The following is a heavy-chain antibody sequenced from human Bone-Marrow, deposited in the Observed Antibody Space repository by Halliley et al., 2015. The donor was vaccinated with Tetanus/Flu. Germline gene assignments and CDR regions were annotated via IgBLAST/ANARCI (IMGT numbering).Heavy chain of an antibody. Sequence: LEWLSSISGSGGNTFYADSVKGRFTISRDNYKNTVYLQMNSLRAEDTAVYCCAKLRSHWDYLDYWGQGTLVTVSS. J-gene: IGHJ4*02. CDR2: ISGSGGNT. D-gene: IGHD5-12*01. CDR3: AKLRSHWDYLDY. V-gene: IGHV3-23*01.